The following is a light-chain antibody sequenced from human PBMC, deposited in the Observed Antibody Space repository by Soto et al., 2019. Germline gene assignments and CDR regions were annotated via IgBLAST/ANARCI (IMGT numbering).Light chain of an antibody. CDR3: QQYGGPVPWT. CDR2: GAS. Sequence: EVVLTQSPGTLSLSPGERATVSCRASQTISRNYLAWYQKKPGQAPRLLIYGASTRATGIPDRFTGSGSGTDFTLLIARLEPEDFAVYYCQQYGGPVPWTFGQGTKVEV. CDR1: QTISRNY. V-gene: IGKV3-20*01. J-gene: IGKJ1*01.